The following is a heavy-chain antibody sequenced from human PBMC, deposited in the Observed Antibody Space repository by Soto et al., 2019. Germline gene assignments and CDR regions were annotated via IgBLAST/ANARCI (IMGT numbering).Heavy chain of an antibody. J-gene: IGHJ3*02. V-gene: IGHV4-31*03. CDR2: IYYTGST. CDR3: ARDTSRGCYPAADGFDI. Sequence: QLQLQESGPGLVKPSQTLSLTCTVSDGTIASGGYYWNWIRQHPGKGLEWIGYIYYTGSTGYNPSLKWRVTISQDKSQCRLSLKLRSVTAADTAVYYCARDTSRGCYPAADGFDIWGRGAMVTVSS. CDR1: DGTIASGGYY. D-gene: IGHD6-19*01.